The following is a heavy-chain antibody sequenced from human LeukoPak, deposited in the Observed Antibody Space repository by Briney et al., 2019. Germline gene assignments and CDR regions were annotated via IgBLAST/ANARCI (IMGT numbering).Heavy chain of an antibody. CDR2: ISGSGGST. Sequence: GGSLRLSCAASGFTFSSYAMSWVRQAPGKGLEWVSAISGSGGSTYYADSVKGRFTISRDNSKNTLYLQMNSLRAEDTAVYYCARNPEATMIVVVITEDTYFDYRGQGTLVTVSS. D-gene: IGHD3-22*01. CDR1: GFTFSSYA. CDR3: ARNPEATMIVVVITEDTYFDY. V-gene: IGHV3-23*01. J-gene: IGHJ4*02.